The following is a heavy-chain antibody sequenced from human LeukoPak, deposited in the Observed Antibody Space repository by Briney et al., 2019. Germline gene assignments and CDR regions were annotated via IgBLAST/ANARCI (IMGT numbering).Heavy chain of an antibody. V-gene: IGHV1-69*13. CDR2: IIPIFGTA. D-gene: IGHD3-9*01. CDR1: GGTFSSYA. Sequence: SVKVSCKASGGTFSSYAISWVRQAPGQGLEWMGGIIPIFGTANYAQKFQGRVTITADESTSTAYMELSSLRSEDTAVYYCARAFHDYDILTGYYNRRYYFGYWGQGTLVTVSS. CDR3: ARAFHDYDILTGYYNRRYYFGY. J-gene: IGHJ4*02.